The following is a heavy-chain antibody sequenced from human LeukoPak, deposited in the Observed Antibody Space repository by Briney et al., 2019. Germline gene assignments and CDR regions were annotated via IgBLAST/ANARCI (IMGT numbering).Heavy chain of an antibody. CDR2: INPSGST. Sequence: MSSETLSLTCAVYGGSFSGYHWTWIRQSPGKGLEWIGDINPSGSTYYNPSLKSRLTISVDTSKNQFSLKLRSVTAADTAVYYFARGRHDITMIVVVMTSVSYYLDVWGKGTTVTVS. CDR1: GGSFSGYH. D-gene: IGHD3-22*01. J-gene: IGHJ6*03. V-gene: IGHV4-34*01. CDR3: ARGRHDITMIVVVMTSVSYYLDV.